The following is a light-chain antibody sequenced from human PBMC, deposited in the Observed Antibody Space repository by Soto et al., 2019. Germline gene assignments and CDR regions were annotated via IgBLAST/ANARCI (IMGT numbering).Light chain of an antibody. Sequence: EIVLTQSPGTLSLSPGERATLSCRASQSVSSSYLAWYQQKPGQAPRLLIYGASSRATGIPDRFSGSGSGTDFTLTSSRLEPEEFAVYYCQEYGSSGYTFGQGTKLEIK. V-gene: IGKV3-20*01. CDR2: GAS. J-gene: IGKJ2*01. CDR1: QSVSSSY. CDR3: QEYGSSGYT.